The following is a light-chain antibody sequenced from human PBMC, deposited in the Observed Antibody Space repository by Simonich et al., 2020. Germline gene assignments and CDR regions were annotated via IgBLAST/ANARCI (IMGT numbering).Light chain of an antibody. Sequence: QTVVTQEPSLPVSPGWTVTLTCASSPGAVTSGYYPNWFQQKPGQAPRALLYSTSNKHSWTPARFSGSLLGGKAALTLSGVQPEDEAEYYCLLYYGGAQVFGGGTKLTVL. CDR3: LLYYGGAQV. CDR2: STS. V-gene: IGLV7-43*01. J-gene: IGLJ2*01. CDR1: PGAVTSGYY.